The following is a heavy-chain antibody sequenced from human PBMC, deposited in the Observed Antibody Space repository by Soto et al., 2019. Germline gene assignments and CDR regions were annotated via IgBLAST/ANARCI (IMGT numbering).Heavy chain of an antibody. V-gene: IGHV1-69*08. CDR1: ATIFSSYT. D-gene: IGHD3-16*01. CDR3: ARGLGGRMDD. Sequence: QVQLVQSGAEVKKPGSSVRVSCKASATIFSSYTISWVRQAPGQGREWMGRIIPILGETNSAQKFQGRVTLTADKSTNTAYMELNSLRLEDTALYYCARGLGGRMDDWGQGTTVTVSS. J-gene: IGHJ6*02. CDR2: IIPILGET.